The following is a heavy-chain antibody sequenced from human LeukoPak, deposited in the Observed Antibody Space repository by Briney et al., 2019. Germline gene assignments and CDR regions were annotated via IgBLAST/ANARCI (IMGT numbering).Heavy chain of an antibody. CDR2: IYYSGST. J-gene: IGHJ5*02. Sequence: PSETLSLTCAVYGGSFSGYYWSWIRQPPGKGLEWIGSIYYSGSTYYNPSLKSRVTISVDTSKNQFSLKLSSVTAADTAVYYCARRSGTRWFDPWGQGALVTVSS. D-gene: IGHD3-10*01. CDR1: GGSFSGYY. CDR3: ARRSGTRWFDP. V-gene: IGHV4-34*01.